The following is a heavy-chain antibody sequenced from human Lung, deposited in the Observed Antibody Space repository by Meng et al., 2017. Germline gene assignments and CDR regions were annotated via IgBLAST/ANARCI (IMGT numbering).Heavy chain of an antibody. D-gene: IGHD2-2*01. V-gene: IGHV4-4*02. J-gene: IGHJ4*02. Sequence: GQLQESGPGLVKPSGPPSLTCGVSGGSISSSNWWSWVRQPPGKGLEWIGEIYHSGGTKYNPSLKSRVTISVDKSKNQFSLKLSSVTAADTAVYYCARGLGEAVVPRTMFDYWGQGTLVTVSS. CDR2: IYHSGGT. CDR1: GGSISSSNW. CDR3: ARGLGEAVVPRTMFDY.